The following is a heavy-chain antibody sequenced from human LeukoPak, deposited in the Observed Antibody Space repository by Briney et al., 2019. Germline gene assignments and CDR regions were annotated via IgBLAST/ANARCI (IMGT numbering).Heavy chain of an antibody. CDR3: ARAAGDSSGYYFDY. CDR2: IWYDGSNK. Sequence: GGSLRLSCAASGFTFSSYAMHWVRQAPGKGLEWVAVIWYDGSNKYYADSVKGRFTISRDNSKNTLYLQMNSLRAEDTAVYYCARAAGDSSGYYFDYWGQGTLVTVSS. CDR1: GFTFSSYA. V-gene: IGHV3-33*08. J-gene: IGHJ4*02. D-gene: IGHD3-22*01.